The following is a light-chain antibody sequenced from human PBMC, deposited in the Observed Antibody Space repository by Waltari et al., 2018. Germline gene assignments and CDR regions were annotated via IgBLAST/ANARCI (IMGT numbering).Light chain of an antibody. CDR2: KIS. CDR1: QSLVNSDGNTY. J-gene: IGKJ1*01. V-gene: IGKV2-30*01. Sequence: VVMTQSPLSLSATLGQTASMPCRPSQSLVNSDGNTYLNWFHQRPGQSPRRLMYKISNRDYGVPDRFSGSGSGTDFTLKITRVEAEDVGVYYCMQAAHWPKTFGQGTKVEIK. CDR3: MQAAHWPKT.